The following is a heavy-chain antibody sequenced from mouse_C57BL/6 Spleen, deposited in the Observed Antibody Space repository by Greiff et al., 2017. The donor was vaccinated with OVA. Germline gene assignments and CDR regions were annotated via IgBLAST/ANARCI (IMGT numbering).Heavy chain of an antibody. CDR2: IDPANGNT. CDR3: AGYDYAMDY. D-gene: IGHD2-2*01. J-gene: IGHJ4*01. V-gene: IGHV14-3*01. Sequence: VQLQQSVAELVRPGASVKLSCTASGFTIKNTYMHWVKQRPEQGLEWIGRIDPANGNTKYAPKFKGKATLTAATSSNTAYLQLSSLASEDTAIYCCAGYDYAMDYWGQGTSVTVSS. CDR1: GFTIKNTY.